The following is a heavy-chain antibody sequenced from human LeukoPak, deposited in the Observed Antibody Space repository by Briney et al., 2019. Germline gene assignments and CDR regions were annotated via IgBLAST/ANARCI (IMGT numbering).Heavy chain of an antibody. D-gene: IGHD6-19*01. J-gene: IGHJ4*02. CDR1: GFTFSSYG. CDR2: ISGDGDST. Sequence: QPGGSLRLSCAASGFTFSSYGMSWVRQAPGKGLEWVSAISGDGDSTYYADSVRGRFSISRDNAKNSLYLQMNSLRAEDTAVYYCARLRYTSDWRYFDYWGQGTLVTVSS. CDR3: ARLRYTSDWRYFDY. V-gene: IGHV3-23*01.